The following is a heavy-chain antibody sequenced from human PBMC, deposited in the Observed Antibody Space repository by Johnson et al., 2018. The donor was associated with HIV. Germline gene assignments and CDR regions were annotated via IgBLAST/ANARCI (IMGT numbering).Heavy chain of an antibody. CDR3: ASQPGDAFDI. CDR2: ISYDGSNK. V-gene: IGHV3-30*04. Sequence: QVQLVESGGGLVQPGGSLRLSCAASGFTFSSYAMHWVRQAPGKGLEWVAVISYDGSNKYYADSVKGRFTISRDNSKNTLYLQMNSLRAEDTAVYYCASQPGDAFDIWGQGTMVTVSS. J-gene: IGHJ3*02. CDR1: GFTFSSYA.